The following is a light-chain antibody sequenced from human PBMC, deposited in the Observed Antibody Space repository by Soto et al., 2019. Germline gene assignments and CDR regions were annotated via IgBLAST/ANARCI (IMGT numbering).Light chain of an antibody. CDR1: QSVSSNY. J-gene: IGKJ1*01. Sequence: EIVLTQSPATLSLSPGERATLPCRSSQSVSSNYLAWYQQKPGQAPRLLIYGASSRATGIPDRFSGSGSGTDFTLTISRLEPEDFAVYYCQQYGSSPRTFGQGTKVDIK. CDR2: GAS. V-gene: IGKV3-20*01. CDR3: QQYGSSPRT.